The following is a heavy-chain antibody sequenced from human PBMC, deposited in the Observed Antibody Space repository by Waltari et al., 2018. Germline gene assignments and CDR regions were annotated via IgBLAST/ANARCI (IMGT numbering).Heavy chain of an antibody. V-gene: IGHV3-49*03. D-gene: IGHD3-16*01. CDR1: GFTFGAHV. J-gene: IGHJ6*02. CDR2: IRSKIYGGTA. CDR3: SRVSASGDGMDV. Sequence: EVQLVESGGGLVQPGRSLRLSCTTSGFTFGAHVLSWFRQAPGKGLEWVGFIRSKIYGGTADYAASVKGRFTVSRDDSKSIAYLQMDSLKTEDTAVYYCSRVSASGDGMDVWGQGTTVTVSS.